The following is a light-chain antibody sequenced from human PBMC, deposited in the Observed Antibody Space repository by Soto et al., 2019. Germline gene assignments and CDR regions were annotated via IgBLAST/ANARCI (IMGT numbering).Light chain of an antibody. V-gene: IGLV2-14*01. J-gene: IGLJ3*02. Sequence: QSALTQPASVSGSPGRSITISCTGTSSDVGGYNYVSWYQQHPGKAPNLMIYEVSTRPSGVSNRFSGSKSGNTASLTISGLQAEDEADYYCSSYTSSSTRVFGGGTKLTVL. CDR2: EVS. CDR3: SSYTSSSTRV. CDR1: SSDVGGYNY.